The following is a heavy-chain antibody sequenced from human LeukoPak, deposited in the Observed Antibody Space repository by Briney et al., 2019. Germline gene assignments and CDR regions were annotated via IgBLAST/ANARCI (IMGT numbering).Heavy chain of an antibody. CDR3: ARHWGWEPNTHFDY. Sequence: SETLSLTCTVSGGSISSYYWSWIRQPPGKGLEWIGYIYYSGSTNYNPSLKSRVTISVDTSKNQFSLKLSSVTAADTAVYYCARHWGWEPNTHFDYWGQGTLVTVSS. CDR2: IYYSGST. J-gene: IGHJ4*02. V-gene: IGHV4-59*08. D-gene: IGHD1-26*01. CDR1: GGSISSYY.